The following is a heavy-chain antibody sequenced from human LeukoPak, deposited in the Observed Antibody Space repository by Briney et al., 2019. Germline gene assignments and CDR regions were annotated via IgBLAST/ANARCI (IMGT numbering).Heavy chain of an antibody. CDR3: ARYITMIVVVTIDY. Sequence: GGSLRLSCAASGFTFSSYAMSWVRQAPGKGLEWVSAISGSGGSTYYADSVQGRFTISRDNSKNTLYLQMNRLRAEDTAVYYCARYITMIVVVTIDYWGQGTLVTVSS. J-gene: IGHJ4*02. CDR1: GFTFSSYA. CDR2: ISGSGGST. D-gene: IGHD3-22*01. V-gene: IGHV3-23*01.